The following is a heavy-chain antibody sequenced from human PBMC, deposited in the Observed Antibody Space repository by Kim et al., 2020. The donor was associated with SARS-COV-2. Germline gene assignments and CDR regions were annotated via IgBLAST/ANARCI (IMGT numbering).Heavy chain of an antibody. J-gene: IGHJ5*02. CDR3: VRLSSGYRNWFDP. Sequence: YSPSFQGQGTISADKAISTAYLQWSSLKASDTAMYYCVRLSSGYRNWFDPWGQGTLVTVSS. V-gene: IGHV5-51*01. D-gene: IGHD3-22*01.